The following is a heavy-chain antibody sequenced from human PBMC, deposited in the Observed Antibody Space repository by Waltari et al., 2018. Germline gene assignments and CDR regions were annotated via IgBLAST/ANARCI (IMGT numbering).Heavy chain of an antibody. CDR1: GFGFGYYN. V-gene: IGHV3-48*03. CDR2: ISSSGSDI. Sequence: LVESGGDLIHPGGSLRLSCPASGFGFGYYNINWVRQAPGKGLEWLSSISSSGSDIYYADSVKGRFTISRDNAKNSLFLQMNSLRAEDTAVYYCARDRSGDDAFDIWGQGTKVTVSS. D-gene: IGHD7-27*01. J-gene: IGHJ3*02. CDR3: ARDRSGDDAFDI.